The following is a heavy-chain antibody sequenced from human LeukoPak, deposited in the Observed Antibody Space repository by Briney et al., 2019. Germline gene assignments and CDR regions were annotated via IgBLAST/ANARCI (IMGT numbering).Heavy chain of an antibody. J-gene: IGHJ2*01. D-gene: IGHD4-17*01. CDR2: ISSSSSYI. Sequence: GGSLRLSCAASGFTFSSYSMNWVRQAPGEGLEWVSSISSSSSYIYYADSVKGRFTISRDNAKNSLYLQMNSLRAEDTAVYYCARGQRSYGDYWYFDLWGRGTLVTVSS. CDR1: GFTFSSYS. V-gene: IGHV3-21*01. CDR3: ARGQRSYGDYWYFDL.